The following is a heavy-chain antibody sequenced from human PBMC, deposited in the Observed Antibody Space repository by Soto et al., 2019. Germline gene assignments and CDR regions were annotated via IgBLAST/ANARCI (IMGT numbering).Heavy chain of an antibody. D-gene: IGHD6-19*01. V-gene: IGHV3-7*05. Sequence: EVQLVESGGGLVQPGGSLRLSCAVSEFTFSTYWITWVRQAPGKGLEWVANIEEDGGEKNYLESVRGRFTISRDNAKKSLYLEMNSLRTDDTAVYYCAGGRGWESGTWGQGTLVTVSS. CDR2: IEEDGGEK. CDR3: AGGRGWESGT. J-gene: IGHJ5*02. CDR1: EFTFSTYW.